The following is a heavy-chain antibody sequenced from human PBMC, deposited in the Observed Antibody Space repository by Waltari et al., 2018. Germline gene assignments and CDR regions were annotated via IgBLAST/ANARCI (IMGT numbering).Heavy chain of an antibody. CDR1: GFTVSSNY. J-gene: IGHJ3*02. CDR3: ATRFMIVVSKGAFDI. Sequence: EVQLVESGGGLIKPGGSLRLSCAASGFTVSSNYLSWVRQAPGKGLEWVSVIYSGGSTYYADSVKGRFTISRDNSKNTLYLQMNSLRAEDTAVYYCATRFMIVVSKGAFDIWGQGTMVTVSS. D-gene: IGHD3-22*01. V-gene: IGHV3-53*01. CDR2: IYSGGST.